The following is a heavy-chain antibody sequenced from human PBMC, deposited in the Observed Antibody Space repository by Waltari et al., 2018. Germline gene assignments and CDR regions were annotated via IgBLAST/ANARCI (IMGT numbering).Heavy chain of an antibody. CDR3: AKSPTSIAADLDY. CDR2: IRYDGSNK. CDR1: GFTFSSYG. V-gene: IGHV3-30*02. Sequence: QVQLVESGGGVVQPGGSLRLSCAASGFTFSSYGMHWVRQAPGKGLEWVAFIRYDGSNKYYADAVKGRFTISRDNSKNTLYLQMNSLRAEDTAVYYCAKSPTSIAADLDYWGQGTLVTVSS. D-gene: IGHD6-6*01. J-gene: IGHJ4*02.